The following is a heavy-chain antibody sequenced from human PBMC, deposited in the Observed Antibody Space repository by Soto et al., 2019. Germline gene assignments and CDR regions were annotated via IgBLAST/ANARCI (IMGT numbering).Heavy chain of an antibody. Sequence: QLQLQESGPGLVKPSETLSLTCTVYGGSISTSNYYWGWIRQPPGKGLEWIGNIYYSGGTYYNLSLKSRVTISVDTSKNQFSLKLNSVTAADTAVYYCARFHDYGDRGSYFDYWGQGTLVTVSS. CDR2: IYYSGGT. J-gene: IGHJ4*02. CDR1: GGSISTSNYY. CDR3: ARFHDYGDRGSYFDY. V-gene: IGHV4-39*01. D-gene: IGHD4-17*01.